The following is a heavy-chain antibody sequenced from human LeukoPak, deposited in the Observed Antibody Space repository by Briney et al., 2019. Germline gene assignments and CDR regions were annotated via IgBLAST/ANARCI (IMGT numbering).Heavy chain of an antibody. D-gene: IGHD6-19*01. CDR3: ARGGSSGPYNWFDP. J-gene: IGHJ5*02. V-gene: IGHV4-59*11. CDR1: GDSINSHY. CDR2: VYNSRST. Sequence: SETLSLTCNVSGDSINSHYWSWLRQPPGKGLEWIGYVYNSRSTNYNPSLKSRVTISEDKSKNQLSLRLTSVTAADTAVYYCARGGSSGPYNWFDPWGQGILVTVSS.